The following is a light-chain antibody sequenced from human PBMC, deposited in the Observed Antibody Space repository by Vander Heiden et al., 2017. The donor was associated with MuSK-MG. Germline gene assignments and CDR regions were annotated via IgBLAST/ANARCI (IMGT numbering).Light chain of an antibody. J-gene: IGKJ4*01. CDR3: LQSYSTPLT. CDR1: QSISSY. CDR2: SAS. Sequence: DIQMTQTPSSLSASVGDRVTITCRVSQSISSYLNWYQQKPGKAPKLLIYSASSLQSGVPSRFSGSGSGTDFTLTISSLQPEDFATYYCLQSYSTPLTFGGGTKVEIK. V-gene: IGKV1-39*01.